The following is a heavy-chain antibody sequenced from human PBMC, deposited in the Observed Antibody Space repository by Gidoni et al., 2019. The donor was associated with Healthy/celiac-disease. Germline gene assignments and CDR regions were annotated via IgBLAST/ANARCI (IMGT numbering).Heavy chain of an antibody. J-gene: IGHJ4*02. Sequence: QVQLVESGGGVAQPGRSLRLSCAASGFTFSSYGMHWVRQAPGKGLEWVAVIRYDGSNKSYADSVKGRFTISRDNSKNTLYLQMNSLRAENTAVYYWARDARRSSSWYGGYYFDYWGQGTLVTVSS. CDR1: GFTFSSYG. D-gene: IGHD6-13*01. V-gene: IGHV3-33*01. CDR3: ARDARRSSSWYGGYYFDY. CDR2: IRYDGSNK.